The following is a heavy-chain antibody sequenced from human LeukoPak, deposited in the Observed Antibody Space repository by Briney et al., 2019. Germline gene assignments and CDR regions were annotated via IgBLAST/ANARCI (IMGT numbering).Heavy chain of an antibody. V-gene: IGHV3-30*02. CDR3: AKDLRHFDWSGNYFDY. D-gene: IGHD3-9*01. Sequence: LTGGSLRLSCAASGFTFSSYGMSWVRQAPGKGLEWVAFIRYDGSKTYYADSVKGRFTISRDNFKNTLYLQMNSLRPEDSAVYYCAKDLRHFDWSGNYFDYWGQGTLVTVSS. J-gene: IGHJ4*02. CDR2: IRYDGSKT. CDR1: GFTFSSYG.